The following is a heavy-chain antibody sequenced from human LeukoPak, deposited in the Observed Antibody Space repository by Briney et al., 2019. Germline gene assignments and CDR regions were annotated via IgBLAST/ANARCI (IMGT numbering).Heavy chain of an antibody. V-gene: IGHV4-34*01. CDR1: GGSFSGYY. Sequence: SETLSLTCAVYGGSFSGYYWSWIRQPPGKGLEWIGEINHSGSTNYNPSLKSRVTISVDTSKNQFSLKLSSVTAADTAVYYCARAGRYFDWAVDYWGQGTLVTVSS. CDR3: ARAGRYFDWAVDY. CDR2: INHSGST. D-gene: IGHD3-9*01. J-gene: IGHJ4*02.